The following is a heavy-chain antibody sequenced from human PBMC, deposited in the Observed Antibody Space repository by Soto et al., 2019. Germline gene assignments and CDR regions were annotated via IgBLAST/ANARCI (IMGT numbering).Heavy chain of an antibody. CDR2: LSWNSVAI. CDR3: AKGPYDSTGYYNFYF. CDR1: GFTFDDYA. J-gene: IGHJ4*02. Sequence: SLRLSCAASGFTFDDYAVHWVRQAPGKGLEWVSGLSWNSVAIGYADSVKGRFTISRDNAKNSLYLQMNSLRVEDTALYYCAKGPYDSTGYYNFYFWGQGILVTVSS. D-gene: IGHD3-22*01. V-gene: IGHV3-9*01.